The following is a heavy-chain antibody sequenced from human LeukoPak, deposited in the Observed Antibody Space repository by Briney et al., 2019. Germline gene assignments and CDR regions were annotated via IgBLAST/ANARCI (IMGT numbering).Heavy chain of an antibody. CDR3: ARDSGDYYDSSGQPLGAFDI. CDR2: IYYSGST. CDR1: GGSFSGYY. J-gene: IGHJ3*02. V-gene: IGHV4-59*01. Sequence: SETLSLTCAVYGGSFSGYYWSWIRQPPGKGLEWIGYIYYSGSTNYNPSLKSRVTISVDTSKNQFSLKLSSVTAADTAVYYCARDSGDYYDSSGQPLGAFDIWGQGTMVTVSS. D-gene: IGHD3-22*01.